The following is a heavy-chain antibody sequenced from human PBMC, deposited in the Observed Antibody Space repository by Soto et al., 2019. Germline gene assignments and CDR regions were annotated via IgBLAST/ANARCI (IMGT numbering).Heavy chain of an antibody. D-gene: IGHD2-15*01. CDR3: ARERRIRYCSGGSCDNYYYSFRDV. J-gene: IGHJ6*03. Sequence: QVQLVQSGAEVKKPGASVKVSCKASGYTFTSYAMHWVRQAPGQRLEWMGWINAGNGNTKYSQKFQGRVTITRDTSTSTADMELSSLRSEDTAVYYCARERRIRYCSGGSCDNYYYSFRDVWGKGTTVTVSS. CDR1: GYTFTSYA. CDR2: INAGNGNT. V-gene: IGHV1-3*01.